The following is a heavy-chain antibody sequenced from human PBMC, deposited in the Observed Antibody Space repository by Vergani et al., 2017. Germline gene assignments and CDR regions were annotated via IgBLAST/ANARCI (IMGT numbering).Heavy chain of an antibody. J-gene: IGHJ4*02. CDR2: ISNSGNTI. CDR3: ASSILSSTSCFD. Sequence: QVQLVESGGGLVKPGGSLRLSCAASGFSFSDHYMTWIRQAPGKGLEWVSYISNSGNTIEYADSVKGRFSISRDNAKNSLYLQMNSLRAEDTAVYYCASSILSSTSCFDWGQGTLVTVSS. CDR1: GFSFSDHY. V-gene: IGHV3-11*04. D-gene: IGHD2-2*01.